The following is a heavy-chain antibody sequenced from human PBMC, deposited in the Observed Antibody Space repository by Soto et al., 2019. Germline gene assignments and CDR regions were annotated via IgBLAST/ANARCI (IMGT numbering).Heavy chain of an antibody. CDR1: GGSISSGDYY. V-gene: IGHV4-30-4*01. D-gene: IGHD3-9*01. Sequence: QVQLQESGPGLVKPSQTLSLTCTVSGGSISSGDYYWSWIRQPPGKGLEWIGYIYYSGSTYYNPSLKSRFTRSVDTSKNQFSLKLSSVTAADTAVYYCARVPRLVHYYYGRDVWVQGTTVTVSS. J-gene: IGHJ6*02. CDR3: ARVPRLVHYYYGRDV. CDR2: IYYSGST.